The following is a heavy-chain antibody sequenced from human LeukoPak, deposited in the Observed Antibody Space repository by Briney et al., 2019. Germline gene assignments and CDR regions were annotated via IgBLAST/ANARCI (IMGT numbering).Heavy chain of an antibody. V-gene: IGHV1-18*01. D-gene: IGHD6-13*01. CDR1: GYTFTSYG. Sequence: ASVKVSCKAPGYTFTSYGISWVRQAPGQGLEWMGWISAYNGNTNYAQKLQGRVTMTTDTSTSTAYMELRSLRSDDTAVYYCARGAAAGIGSGLMDVWGQGTTVTVSS. CDR3: ARGAAAGIGSGLMDV. J-gene: IGHJ6*02. CDR2: ISAYNGNT.